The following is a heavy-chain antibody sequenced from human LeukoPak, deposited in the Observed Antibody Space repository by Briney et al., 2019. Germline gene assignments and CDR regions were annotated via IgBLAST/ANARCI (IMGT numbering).Heavy chain of an antibody. V-gene: IGHV4-61*02. CDR1: GGSISSGSYY. J-gene: IGHJ4*02. D-gene: IGHD1-1*01. CDR2: IYTSGST. CDR3: AREGIWNFDY. Sequence: SETLSFTCTVSGGSISSGSYYWSWIRQPAGKGLEWIGRIYTSGSTNYNPSLKSRVTISVDTSKNQFSLKLSSVTAADTAVYYCAREGIWNFDYWGQGTLVTVSS.